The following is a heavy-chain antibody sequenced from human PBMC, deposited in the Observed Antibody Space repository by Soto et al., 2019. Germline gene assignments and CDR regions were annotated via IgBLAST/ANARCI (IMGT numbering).Heavy chain of an antibody. D-gene: IGHD3-10*01. J-gene: IGHJ4*02. Sequence: EVQLVESGGGLVKPGGSLRLSCAASGFTFSGHTINWVRQAPGKGLEWVSSVSRSSNYIYYADSVKGRFTISRDNAEESVSLQMNSLRAADTGIYYCARCMGFDGSGYAFFDYWGQGKLVTVSS. CDR1: GFTFSGHT. CDR3: ARCMGFDGSGYAFFDY. V-gene: IGHV3-21*01. CDR2: VSRSSNYI.